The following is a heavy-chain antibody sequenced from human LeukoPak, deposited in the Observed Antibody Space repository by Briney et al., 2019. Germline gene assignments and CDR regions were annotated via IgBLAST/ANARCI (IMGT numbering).Heavy chain of an antibody. Sequence: ASVKVSCKASGYNFTYYAVHWVRQAPGQRLEYMGWINTGNGDTKYSQKFQGRVSITSDTSASTAYMELSSLRSEDTAVYYCAGDRQDVFIIPTAIGWFDPWGQGALVTVSS. V-gene: IGHV1-3*04. D-gene: IGHD2-2*01. CDR3: AGDRQDVFIIPTAIGWFDP. CDR2: INTGNGDT. J-gene: IGHJ5*02. CDR1: GYNFTYYA.